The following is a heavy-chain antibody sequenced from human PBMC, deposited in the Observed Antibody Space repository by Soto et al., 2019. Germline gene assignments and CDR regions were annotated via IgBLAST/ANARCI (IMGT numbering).Heavy chain of an antibody. CDR3: AKPYDFWSGYPGPYYYYYGMDV. D-gene: IGHD3-3*01. CDR1: GFTFRSYA. CDR2: ISGSGGST. V-gene: IGHV3-23*01. Sequence: PGGSLRLSCAASGFTFRSYAMRWVRQAPGKGLEWVSAISGSGGSTYYADSVKGRFTISRDNSKNTLYLQMNSLRAEDTAVYYCAKPYDFWSGYPGPYYYYYGMDVWGQGTTVTVSS. J-gene: IGHJ6*02.